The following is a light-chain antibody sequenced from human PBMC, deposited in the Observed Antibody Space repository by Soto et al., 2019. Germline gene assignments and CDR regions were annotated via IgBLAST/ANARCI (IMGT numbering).Light chain of an antibody. J-gene: IGKJ4*01. Sequence: DIQMTQSPSTLSASVGDRVTITCRASQSVRSWLAWYQQKPGKAPKFLIYDASSLESGVPSRFSGSGSRTEFTLTISSLQTDDYATYYCQQYDSYPLTFGGGTKVEI. CDR1: QSVRSW. CDR3: QQYDSYPLT. CDR2: DAS. V-gene: IGKV1-5*01.